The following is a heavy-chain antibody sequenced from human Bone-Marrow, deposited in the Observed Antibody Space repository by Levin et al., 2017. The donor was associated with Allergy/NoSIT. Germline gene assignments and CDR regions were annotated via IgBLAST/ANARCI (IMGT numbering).Heavy chain of an antibody. CDR1: GGSFSGYY. Sequence: GSLRLSCAVYGGSFSGYYWSWIRQPPGKGLEWIGEINHSGSTNYNPSLKSRVTISVDTSKNQFSLKLSSVTAADTAVYYWAGGVGCSGGSCSPSYYFDYWGQGTLVTVSS. J-gene: IGHJ4*02. D-gene: IGHD2-15*01. V-gene: IGHV4-34*01. CDR3: AGGVGCSGGSCSPSYYFDY. CDR2: INHSGST.